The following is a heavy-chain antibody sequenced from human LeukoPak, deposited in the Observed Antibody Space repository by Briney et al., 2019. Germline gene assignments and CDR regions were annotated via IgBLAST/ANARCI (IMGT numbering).Heavy chain of an antibody. D-gene: IGHD6-19*01. V-gene: IGHV3-30*18. J-gene: IGHJ4*02. CDR3: AKDQGQWLAYLFDY. Sequence: GGSLRLSCAASGFTVSSNYMSWVRQAPGKGLEWVAVISYDGSNKYYADSVKGRFTISRDNSKNTLYLQMNSLRAEDTAVCYCAKDQGQWLAYLFDYWGQGTLVTVSS. CDR2: ISYDGSNK. CDR1: GFTVSSNY.